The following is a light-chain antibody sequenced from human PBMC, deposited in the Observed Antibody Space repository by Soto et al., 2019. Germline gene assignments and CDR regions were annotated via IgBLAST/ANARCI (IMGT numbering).Light chain of an antibody. CDR1: QGISKY. V-gene: IGKV1-27*01. J-gene: IGKJ4*01. CDR3: QKYNSAPLT. CDR2: AAY. Sequence: DIQMTQSPSSLSASVGDSVTITCRASQGISKYLAWYQQKPGKVHKLLIYAAYTLQSGVPSRFSGSGSGTDVTLTISSLQPEDVATYYCQKYNSAPLTFGGGTKVEIK.